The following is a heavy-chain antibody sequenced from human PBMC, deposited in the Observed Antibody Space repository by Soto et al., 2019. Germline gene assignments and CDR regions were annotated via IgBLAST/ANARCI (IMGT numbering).Heavy chain of an antibody. CDR3: ARVLVNYDFWSGYYRNWFDP. CDR1: GGTSSSYA. Sequence: QVQLVQSGAEVKKPGSSVKVSCKASGGTSSSYAISWVRQAPGQGLEWMGGIIPIFGTANYAQKFQGRVTLTADESTSTAYMELSSLRSEDTAVYYCARVLVNYDFWSGYYRNWFDPWGQGTLVTVSS. V-gene: IGHV1-69*01. J-gene: IGHJ5*02. CDR2: IIPIFGTA. D-gene: IGHD3-3*01.